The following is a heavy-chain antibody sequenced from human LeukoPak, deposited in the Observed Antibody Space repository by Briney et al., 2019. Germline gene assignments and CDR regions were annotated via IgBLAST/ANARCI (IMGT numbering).Heavy chain of an antibody. D-gene: IGHD6-19*01. CDR1: GGSISSYY. CDR2: FYNSGST. CDR3: ATTQQWLASYY. V-gene: IGHV4-59*08. Sequence: SETLSLTCTFSGGSISSYYWTWFRQPPGKGLEWIGSFYNSGSTSYNPSLGSRVTMSLDTSKSLFSLKLTPVTAADSAIYYCATTQQWLASYYWGQGTLVTVSS. J-gene: IGHJ4*02.